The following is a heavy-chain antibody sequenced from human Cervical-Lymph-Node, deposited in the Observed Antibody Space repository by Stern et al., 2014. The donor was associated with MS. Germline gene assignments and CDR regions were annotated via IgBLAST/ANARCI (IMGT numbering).Heavy chain of an antibody. CDR3: ARGHSSGYYYVHWFDP. CDR2: IYYSGGT. V-gene: IGHV4-31*03. J-gene: IGHJ5*02. Sequence: QLQLQESGPGLVKPSQTLSLTCTVSGGSVNSGGYYWSWIRQHPGKGLEWIGYIYYSGGTYYNPSLKSRITISLDTSMNQFSLKLSSVTAADTAVYYCARGHSSGYYYVHWFDPWGQGTLVTVSS. D-gene: IGHD3-22*01. CDR1: GGSVNSGGYY.